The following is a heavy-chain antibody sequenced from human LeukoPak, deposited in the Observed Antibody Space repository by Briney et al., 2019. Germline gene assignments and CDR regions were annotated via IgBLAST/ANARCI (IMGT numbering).Heavy chain of an antibody. CDR1: GGSINSSSYY. CDR3: ARHQRAYYYYYMDV. Sequence: SETLSLTCTVSGGSINSSSYYWGWIRQPPGKGLEWIGSIYYSGSTYYNPSLKRRVTISVDTSKNQFSLKLSSVTAADTAVYSCARHQRAYYYYYMDVWGKGTTVTISS. J-gene: IGHJ6*03. V-gene: IGHV4-39*01. D-gene: IGHD6-25*01. CDR2: IYYSGST.